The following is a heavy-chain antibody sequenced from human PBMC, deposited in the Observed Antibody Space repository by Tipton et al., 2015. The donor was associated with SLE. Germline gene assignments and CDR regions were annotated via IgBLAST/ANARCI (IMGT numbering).Heavy chain of an antibody. Sequence: SLRLSCAASGFDFYTSTMNWVRQAPGKGLEWVSGITAGGGSTYSADPVKGRFTISRDNSKNTLYLQLNSLRAEDTAVYYCVKALWELRGAFDVWGQGTMVSVSS. CDR1: GFDFYTST. CDR2: ITAGGGST. V-gene: IGHV3-23*01. CDR3: VKALWELRGAFDV. D-gene: IGHD1-26*01. J-gene: IGHJ3*01.